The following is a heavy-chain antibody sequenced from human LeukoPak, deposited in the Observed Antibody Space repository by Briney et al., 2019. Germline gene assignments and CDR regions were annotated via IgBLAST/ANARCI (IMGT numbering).Heavy chain of an antibody. CDR1: GFTFSSYA. CDR3: AKDLYSSSWNAFDY. Sequence: PGGSLRLSCAASGFTFSSYAMSWVRQAPGKGLEWVSAISGGGGSTYYADSVKGRFTISRDNSKNTLYLQMNSLRAEDTAVYYCAKDLYSSSWNAFDYWGQGTLVTVSS. CDR2: ISGGGGST. V-gene: IGHV3-23*01. J-gene: IGHJ4*02. D-gene: IGHD6-13*01.